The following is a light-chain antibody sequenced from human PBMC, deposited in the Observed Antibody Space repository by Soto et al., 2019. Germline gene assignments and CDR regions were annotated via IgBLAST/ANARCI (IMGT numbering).Light chain of an antibody. CDR2: EVS. CDR1: SSDVGGYNY. CDR3: SSYTTISTYV. Sequence: QSVLGQSASVSGSPGQSITISCTGTSSDVGGYNYVSWYQQHPGKAPKLMLYEVSNRPSGVSNRFSGSKSGNTASLTISGLQAEDEADYYCSSYTTISTYVFGTGTKVTVL. V-gene: IGLV2-14*01. J-gene: IGLJ1*01.